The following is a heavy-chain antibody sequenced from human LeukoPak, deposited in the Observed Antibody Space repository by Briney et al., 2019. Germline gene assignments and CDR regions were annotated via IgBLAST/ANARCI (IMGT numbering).Heavy chain of an antibody. CDR3: ARDRRTFDY. CDR2: IILFLGTA. J-gene: IGHJ4*02. V-gene: IGHV1-69*10. Sequence: ASVKVSCKASGGTFSSYAINWVRQAPGQGLEWMGGIILFLGTANYAQKFQGRVTITADKSTSTAYTELSSLRSEDTAVYYCARDRRTFDYWGQGTLVTVSS. CDR1: GGTFSSYA.